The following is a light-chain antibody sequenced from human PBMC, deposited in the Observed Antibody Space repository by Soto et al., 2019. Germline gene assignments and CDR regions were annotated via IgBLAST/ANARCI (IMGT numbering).Light chain of an antibody. V-gene: IGLV1-40*01. CDR2: GNT. CDR3: QSYDSSLSGAV. Sequence: QSVLTQPPSVSGAPGQSITISCTGSSSNIGAGSDVHWYHQLPGIAPKLLIFGNTNRPSGVPDRFSGSKSGTSASLAITGLQADDEGDYYCQSYDSSLSGAVFGGGTQLTVL. CDR1: SSNIGAGSD. J-gene: IGLJ2*01.